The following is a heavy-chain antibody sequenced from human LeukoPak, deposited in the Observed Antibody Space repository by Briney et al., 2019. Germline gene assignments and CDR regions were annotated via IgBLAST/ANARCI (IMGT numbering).Heavy chain of an antibody. J-gene: IGHJ4*02. CDR2: IYHSGST. CDR1: GYSISSGYY. V-gene: IGHV4-38-2*02. CDR3: ARHLHYFGSGTYRRGVFYFDY. Sequence: SETLSLTCTVSGYSISSGYYWGWIRQPPGKGLEWIGSIYHSGSTDYNPSLKSRVTISVDMSKNHFSLKLSSVTAADTAVYYCARHLHYFGSGTYRRGVFYFDYWGQGILVTVSS. D-gene: IGHD3-10*01.